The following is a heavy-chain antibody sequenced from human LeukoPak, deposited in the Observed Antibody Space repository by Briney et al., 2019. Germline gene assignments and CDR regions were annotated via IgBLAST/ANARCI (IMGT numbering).Heavy chain of an antibody. V-gene: IGHV3-30-3*01. CDR2: ISYDGSNK. Sequence: GGSLRLSCAASGFTFSSYAMHWVRQAPGKGLEWVAVISYDGSNKYYADSVKGRFTISRDNSKNTLYLQMNSLRAEDTAVYYCARDKNKIVVVIPFDYWGQGTLVTVSS. CDR1: GFTFSSYA. J-gene: IGHJ4*02. D-gene: IGHD3-22*01. CDR3: ARDKNKIVVVIPFDY.